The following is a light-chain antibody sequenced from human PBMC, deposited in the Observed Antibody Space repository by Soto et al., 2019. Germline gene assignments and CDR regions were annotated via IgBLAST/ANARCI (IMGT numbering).Light chain of an antibody. Sequence: EIVMTQSPATLSVSPGERATLSCRASQSVSSNLAWYQQKPGQAPRLLIYGASTRATGIPARFSGSGSGTEFTLTISSLQSEDFAVYYCQHYNNWFTFGQGTRLEI. CDR1: QSVSSN. CDR2: GAS. V-gene: IGKV3-15*01. J-gene: IGKJ5*01. CDR3: QHYNNWFT.